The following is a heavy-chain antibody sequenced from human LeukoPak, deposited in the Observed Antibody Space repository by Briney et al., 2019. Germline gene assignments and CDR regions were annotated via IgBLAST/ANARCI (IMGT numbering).Heavy chain of an antibody. Sequence: ASVKVSCKASGYTFTSYGISWVRQAPGQGLEWMGWISAYNGNTDYAQNVQGRVTMTTDTSTSTAYMELRSLRSDDTAVYYCVRESGGYYGGAFDYWGQGTLVTVSS. CDR2: ISAYNGNT. D-gene: IGHD3-22*01. CDR3: VRESGGYYGGAFDY. J-gene: IGHJ4*02. V-gene: IGHV1-18*01. CDR1: GYTFTSYG.